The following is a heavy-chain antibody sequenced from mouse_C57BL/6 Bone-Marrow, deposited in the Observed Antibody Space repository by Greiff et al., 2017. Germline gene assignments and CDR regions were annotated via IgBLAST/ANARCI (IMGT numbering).Heavy chain of an antibody. J-gene: IGHJ4*01. CDR3: AREDYYGSSYDYAMDY. V-gene: IGHV1-64*01. Sequence: QVQLQQPGAELVKPGASVKLSCKASGYTFTSYWMHWVKQRPGQGLEWIGMIHPNSGSTKYNEKFKSKATLTVDKSSSTAYMQLSSLTSEDSAVYYCAREDYYGSSYDYAMDYWGQGTSVTVSS. CDR1: GYTFTSYW. CDR2: IHPNSGST. D-gene: IGHD1-1*01.